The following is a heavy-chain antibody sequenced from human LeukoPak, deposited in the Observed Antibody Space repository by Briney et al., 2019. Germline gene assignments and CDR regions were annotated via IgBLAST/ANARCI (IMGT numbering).Heavy chain of an antibody. CDR1: GFTFSTYG. CDR3: AKDMGEADFYFGMEV. D-gene: IGHD3-16*01. Sequence: GRSLRLSCAASGFTFSTYGMHWVRQAPGKGLEWVAVISYDGSDKYSADPVKGRFTISRDNSKNTLYLEMNGLRAEDTAVYYCAKDMGEADFYFGMEVWGQGTTVTVSS. CDR2: ISYDGSDK. J-gene: IGHJ6*02. V-gene: IGHV3-30*18.